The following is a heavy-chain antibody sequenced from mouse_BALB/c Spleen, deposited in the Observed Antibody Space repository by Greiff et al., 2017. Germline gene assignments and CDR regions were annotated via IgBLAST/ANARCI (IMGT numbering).Heavy chain of an antibody. D-gene: IGHD2-4*01. V-gene: IGHV14-3*02. Sequence: VQLKQSGAELVKPGASVKLSCTASGFNIKDTYMHWVKQRPEQGLEWIGRIDPANGNTKYDPKFQGKATITADTSSNTAYLQLSSLTSEDTAVYYCARSWGITPFAYWGQGTLVTVSA. CDR3: ARSWGITPFAY. CDR1: GFNIKDTY. J-gene: IGHJ3*01. CDR2: IDPANGNT.